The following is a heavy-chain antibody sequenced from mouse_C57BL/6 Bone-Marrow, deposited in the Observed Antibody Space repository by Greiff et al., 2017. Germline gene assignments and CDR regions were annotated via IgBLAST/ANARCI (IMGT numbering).Heavy chain of an antibody. CDR3: ARAEFITTVVRYYFDY. Sequence: EVKLMESGGGLVKPGGSLKLSCAASGFTFSSYAMSWVRQTPEKRLEWVATISDGGSYTDYPDNVKGRFTISRDNAKNNLYLQMSHLQSEDTAMYYCARAEFITTVVRYYFDYWGQGTTLTVSS. D-gene: IGHD1-1*01. V-gene: IGHV5-4*03. J-gene: IGHJ2*01. CDR2: ISDGGSYT. CDR1: GFTFSSYA.